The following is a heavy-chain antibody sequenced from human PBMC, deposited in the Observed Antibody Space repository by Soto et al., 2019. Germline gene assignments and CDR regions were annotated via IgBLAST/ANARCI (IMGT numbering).Heavy chain of an antibody. D-gene: IGHD2-21*01. CDR3: RGDHSWPDRRSCDLP. V-gene: IGHV1-46*01. CDR1: GYSFTSHY. CDR2: IYPGGVNI. Sequence: GASVKVSCKAIGYSFTSHYMRWVRQAPGQGLEWMGTIYPGGVNIGYAQKFKGRVTMTKDTSTSTVYMELNSLTSEATAVYYPRGDHSWPDRRSCDLPWG. J-gene: IGHJ5*02.